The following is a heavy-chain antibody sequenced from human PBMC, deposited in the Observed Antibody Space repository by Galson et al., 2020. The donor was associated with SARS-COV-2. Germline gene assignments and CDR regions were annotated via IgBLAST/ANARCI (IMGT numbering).Heavy chain of an antibody. V-gene: IGHV4-61*02. D-gene: IGHD2-8*02. Sequence: SETLSLTSIAPDDSLKSDSYWWTWVRQPAGKGLKWIGRTDLYGSTNFDPSLSGRVTLSIETSWKALTLNRHCVTAADAAGYYCARESVYATGGVCSRPRDSWGQGARETVSS. CDR1: DDSLKSDSYW. CDR3: ARESVYATGGVCSRPRDS. CDR2: TDLYGST. J-gene: IGHJ4*02.